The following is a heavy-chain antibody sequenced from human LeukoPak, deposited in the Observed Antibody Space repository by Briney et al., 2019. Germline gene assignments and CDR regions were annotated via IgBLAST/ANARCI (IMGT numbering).Heavy chain of an antibody. CDR3: AGGDPLYGMDV. J-gene: IGHJ6*02. CDR2: ISAYNGNT. CDR1: GYTFTSYG. D-gene: IGHD4-17*01. V-gene: IGHV1-18*01. Sequence: ASVKVSCKASGYTFTSYGISWVRQAPGQGLEWMGWISAYNGNTNYAQKLQGRVTMTTDTSTSTAYMELRSLRSEDTAVYYCAGGDPLYGMDVWGQGTTVTVSS.